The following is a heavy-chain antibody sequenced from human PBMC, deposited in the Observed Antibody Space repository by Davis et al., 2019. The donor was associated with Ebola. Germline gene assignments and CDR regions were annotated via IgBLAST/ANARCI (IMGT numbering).Heavy chain of an antibody. D-gene: IGHD5-12*01. CDR3: ARSGYTGYDPRINFDY. J-gene: IGHJ4*02. Sequence: MPSETLSLTCTVSGDSISYYYWSWIRQPPGRGLEWIGYIYNSGSTDYNPSLKSRVTISVDTSKNQFSLKLSSVTAADTAVYYCARSGYTGYDPRINFDYWGQGTLVTVSS. CDR2: IYNSGST. CDR1: GDSISYYY. V-gene: IGHV4-59*01.